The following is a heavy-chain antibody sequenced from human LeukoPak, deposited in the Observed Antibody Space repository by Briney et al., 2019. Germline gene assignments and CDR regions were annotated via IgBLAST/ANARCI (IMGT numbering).Heavy chain of an antibody. CDR2: IRYDGSNE. Sequence: GGSLRLSCAASGFIFSTSGMHWVRQAPGKGLDWVAFIRYDGSNEYYADSVKGRFTISRDNSKNTVYLQMNSLRAEDTAVYYCAKGQLWFGELNYFDYWGQGTLVAVSS. D-gene: IGHD3-10*01. CDR3: AKGQLWFGELNYFDY. J-gene: IGHJ4*02. CDR1: GFIFSTSG. V-gene: IGHV3-30*02.